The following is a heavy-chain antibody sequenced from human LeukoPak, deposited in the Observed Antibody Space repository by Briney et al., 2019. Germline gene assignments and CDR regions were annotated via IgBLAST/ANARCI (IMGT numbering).Heavy chain of an antibody. CDR2: VNPNRGGT. CDR1: RYTLRRYY. V-gene: IGHV1-2*02. CDR3: ARDVDHYDSTGKGLGDI. Sequence: GASVKVSRKPSRYTLRRYYIHWVRQAPGQGLEGMGWVNPNRGGTNYAEKFQGRVTMTRDTSISTAYMELSRLRPDDTAMYYCARDVDHYDSTGKGLGDIWGQGTMVTVSS. D-gene: IGHD3-22*01. J-gene: IGHJ3*02.